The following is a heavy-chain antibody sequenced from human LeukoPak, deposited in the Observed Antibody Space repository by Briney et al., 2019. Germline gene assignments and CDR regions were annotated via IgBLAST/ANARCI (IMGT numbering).Heavy chain of an antibody. V-gene: IGHV3-23*01. CDR3: AKVFPRDYSGSYFNGDAFDI. CDR2: ISGSGGST. J-gene: IGHJ3*02. CDR1: GFTFSSYW. D-gene: IGHD1-26*01. Sequence: GGSLRLSCAASGFTFSSYWMSWVRQAPGKGLEWVSAISGSGGSTYYADSVKGRFTISRDNSKNTLYLQMNSLRAEDTAVYYCAKVFPRDYSGSYFNGDAFDIWGQGTMVTVSS.